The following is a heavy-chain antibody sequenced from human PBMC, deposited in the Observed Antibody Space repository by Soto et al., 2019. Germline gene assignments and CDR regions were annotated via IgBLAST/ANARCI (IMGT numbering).Heavy chain of an antibody. Sequence: EVQPVESGGGLVQPGGSLRLSCAASGFPFSIYSMNWVRQAPGKGLEWSSHITSDTNTIKYADSVKGRFTISRDNAKNLVYLQMNSLRDEDTAVYFCARSVEGHFDYWGQGTVVTVSS. CDR1: GFPFSIYS. CDR2: ITSDTNTI. D-gene: IGHD6-19*01. CDR3: ARSVEGHFDY. V-gene: IGHV3-48*02. J-gene: IGHJ4*02.